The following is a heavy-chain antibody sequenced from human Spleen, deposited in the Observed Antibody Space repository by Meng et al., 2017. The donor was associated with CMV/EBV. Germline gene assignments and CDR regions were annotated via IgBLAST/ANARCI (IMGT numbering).Heavy chain of an antibody. V-gene: IGHV1-2*02. CDR1: GYTFTGNF. CDR2: INPNSGGT. Sequence: ASVKVSCKASGYTFTGNFLHWVRQAPGQGLEWMGWINPNSGGTNYARKFQGRVTMTRDTSISTAYMELSSLRSDDTAVYYCARGDVVDVVVVPRGFDPWGQGTLVTVSS. D-gene: IGHD2-15*01. CDR3: ARGDVVDVVVVPRGFDP. J-gene: IGHJ5*02.